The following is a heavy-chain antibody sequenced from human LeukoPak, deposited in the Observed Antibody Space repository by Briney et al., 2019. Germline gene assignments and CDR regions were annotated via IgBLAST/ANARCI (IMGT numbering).Heavy chain of an antibody. Sequence: TGGSLRLSCAASGITVSSNYMSWVRQAPGKELEWVSVIYSGGSTHYADSVKGRFTISRDNSKNTLYLQMNSLRPEDTAVYYCARDKDYYGSGSSNFDYWGQGTLVTVSS. D-gene: IGHD3-10*01. CDR2: IYSGGST. J-gene: IGHJ4*02. CDR3: ARDKDYYGSGSSNFDY. CDR1: GITVSSNY. V-gene: IGHV3-66*02.